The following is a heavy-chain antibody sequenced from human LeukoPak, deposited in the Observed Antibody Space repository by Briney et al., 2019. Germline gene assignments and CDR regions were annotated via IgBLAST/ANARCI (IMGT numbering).Heavy chain of an antibody. CDR2: IIPIFGTA. V-gene: IGHV1-69*13. CDR3: ARSGTTVVTRFYYYMDV. J-gene: IGHJ6*03. D-gene: IGHD4-23*01. Sequence: SVKVSCKASGGTFRSYAISWVRQAPGQGLEWMGGIIPIFGTANYAQKFQGRVTITADESTSTAYMELSSLRSEDTAVYYCARSGTTVVTRFYYYMDVWGKGTTVTVSS. CDR1: GGTFRSYA.